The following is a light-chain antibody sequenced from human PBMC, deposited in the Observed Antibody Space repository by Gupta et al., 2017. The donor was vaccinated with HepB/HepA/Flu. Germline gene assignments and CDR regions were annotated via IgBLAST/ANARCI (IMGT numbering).Light chain of an antibody. CDR1: SSDVGGYNY. Sequence: QSALTQPASVSGSPGQSITISCTGTSSDVGGYNYVSWYQQHPGKAPKLMIYDVSNRPSGVSNRFSGSKSGNTASLTISGLQAEDEDDYYCSSYTSSSTVFGGGTKLTVL. CDR3: SSYTSSSTV. V-gene: IGLV2-14*03. J-gene: IGLJ3*02. CDR2: DVS.